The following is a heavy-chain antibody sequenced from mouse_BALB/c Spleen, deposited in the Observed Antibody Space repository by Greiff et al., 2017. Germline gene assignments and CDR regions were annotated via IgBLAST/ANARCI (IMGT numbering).Heavy chain of an antibody. CDR1: GFTFSSFG. CDR3: ARLDRSGQFAY. V-gene: IGHV5-17*02. CDR2: ISSGSSTI. Sequence: EVKLVESGGGLVQPGGSRKLSCAASGFTFSSFGMHWVRQAPEKGLEWVAYISSGSSTIYYADTVKGRFTISRDNPKNTLFLQMTSLRSEDTAMYYCARLDRSGQFAYWGQGTLVTVSA. J-gene: IGHJ3*01. D-gene: IGHD3-1*01.